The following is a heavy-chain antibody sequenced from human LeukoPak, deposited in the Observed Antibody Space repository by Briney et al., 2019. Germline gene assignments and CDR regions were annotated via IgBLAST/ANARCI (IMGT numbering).Heavy chain of an antibody. V-gene: IGHV3-48*04. J-gene: IGHJ4*02. Sequence: GGSLRLSCAASGFTFSSYSTNWVRQAPGKGLEWVSYISSSGSSIYYADSVKGRFTISRDNAKNSLYLQMNSLRAEDTAVYYCARGWWELLGRRGFDYWGQGTLVTVSS. CDR1: GFTFSSYS. CDR3: ARGWWELLGRRGFDY. CDR2: ISSSGSSI. D-gene: IGHD1-26*01.